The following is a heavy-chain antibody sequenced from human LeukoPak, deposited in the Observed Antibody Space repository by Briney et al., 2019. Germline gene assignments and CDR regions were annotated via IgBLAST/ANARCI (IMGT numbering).Heavy chain of an antibody. D-gene: IGHD3-3*01. J-gene: IGHJ4*02. CDR3: AKDARIFGVINYFDS. CDR2: ISSSSSYI. CDR1: EFTFSSYT. V-gene: IGHV3-21*01. Sequence: GGSLRLSCAASEFTFSSYTMHWVRQAPGTGLEWVSSISSSSSYIYYADSVKGRFTISRDNAENSVFLEMNSLRVDDTAIYYCAKDARIFGVINYFDSWGQGTLVTVSS.